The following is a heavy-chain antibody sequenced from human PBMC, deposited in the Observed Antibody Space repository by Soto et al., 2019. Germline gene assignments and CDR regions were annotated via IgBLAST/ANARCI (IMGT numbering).Heavy chain of an antibody. J-gene: IGHJ4*02. CDR2: INHSGST. Sequence: SETLSLTCAVYGGSFSGYYWSWIRQPPGKGLEWIGEINHSGSTNYNPSLKSRVTISVDTSKNQFSLKLSSVTAADTAVYYCARGARTPDYWGQGTLDTVSS. CDR1: GGSFSGYY. CDR3: ARGARTPDY. V-gene: IGHV4-34*01.